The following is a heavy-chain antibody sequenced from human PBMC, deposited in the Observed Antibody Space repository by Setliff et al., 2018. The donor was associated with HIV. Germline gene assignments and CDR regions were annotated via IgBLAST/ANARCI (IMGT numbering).Heavy chain of an antibody. CDR1: GGSISSGGYY. V-gene: IGHV4-31*03. CDR3: ARYYGSGTYHRWFDP. Sequence: SETLSLTCTVSGGSISSGGYYWSWIRQHPGKGLEWIGHIYYTEITYYNPSLRSRLTISLDTSKNQFSLKLSSVTAADTAVYYCARYYGSGTYHRWFDPWGQGTPVTVSS. CDR2: IYYTEIT. D-gene: IGHD3-10*01. J-gene: IGHJ5*02.